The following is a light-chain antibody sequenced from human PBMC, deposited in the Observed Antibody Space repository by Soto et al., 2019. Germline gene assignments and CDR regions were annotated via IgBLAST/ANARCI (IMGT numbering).Light chain of an antibody. CDR3: QQGHNWPFT. V-gene: IGKV3-15*01. J-gene: IGKJ2*01. CDR2: SAS. Sequence: EIVMTQSPATLSVSPGERATLSCRASQSISTKLAGYQQKPGQPPRLLIYSASTRATGVPARFTGSGSGSEFTLTISGLQSEDFAVYYCQQGHNWPFTFGQGTRLDI. CDR1: QSISTK.